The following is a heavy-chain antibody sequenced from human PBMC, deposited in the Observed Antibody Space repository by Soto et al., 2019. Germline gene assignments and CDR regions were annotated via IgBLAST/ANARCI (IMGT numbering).Heavy chain of an antibody. CDR2: IIPILGIA. V-gene: IGHV1-69*02. CDR3: ARYGSSTSCYEDY. CDR1: GGTFSSYT. D-gene: IGHD2-2*01. Sequence: SLKVSCKASGGTFSSYTISWVRQAPGQGLEWMGRIIPILGIANYAQKFQGRVTITADKSTSTAYMELSSLRSEDTAAYYCARYGSSTSCYEDYWGQGTLVTVSS. J-gene: IGHJ4*02.